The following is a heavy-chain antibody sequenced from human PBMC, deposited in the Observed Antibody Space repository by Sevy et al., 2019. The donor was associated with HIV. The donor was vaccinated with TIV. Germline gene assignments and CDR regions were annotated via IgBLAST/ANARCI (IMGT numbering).Heavy chain of an antibody. J-gene: IGHJ4*02. V-gene: IGHV3-30-3*01. CDR3: ARVADSYCTNDCYHRFDY. Sequence: GGSLRLSCAVSGFSFSHYAFHWVRLAPGKGLEWVSLVSYDGTYKDYADSVKGRFTISRDNSKNTLYLQMNSLRGNDTAVYYCARVADSYCTNDCYHRFDYWGPGALVTVSS. D-gene: IGHD2-8*01. CDR1: GFSFSHYA. CDR2: VSYDGTYK.